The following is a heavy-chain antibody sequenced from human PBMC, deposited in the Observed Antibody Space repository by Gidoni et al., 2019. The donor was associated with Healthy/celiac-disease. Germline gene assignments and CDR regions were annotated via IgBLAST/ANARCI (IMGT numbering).Heavy chain of an antibody. CDR2: INPNSGGT. CDR3: ARGYRDPYYDFWSGHGQGPYYYYGMDV. CDR1: GYTFTGYY. J-gene: IGHJ6*02. D-gene: IGHD3-3*01. V-gene: IGHV1-2*06. Sequence: QVQLVQSGAEVKKPGASVKVSCKASGYTFTGYYLHWVRQAPGQGLAWMGRINPNSGGTNYAQKFQGRVTMTRDTSISTAYMELSRLRSDDTAVYYCARGYRDPYYDFWSGHGQGPYYYYGMDVWGQGTTVTVSS.